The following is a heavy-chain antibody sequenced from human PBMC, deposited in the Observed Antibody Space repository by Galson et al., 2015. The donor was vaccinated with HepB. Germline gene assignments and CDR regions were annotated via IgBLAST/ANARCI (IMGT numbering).Heavy chain of an antibody. D-gene: IGHD5-18*01. V-gene: IGHV4-34*01. CDR2: INHSGST. Sequence: LSLTCAVYGGSFSGYYWSWIRQPPRKGLEWIGEINHSGSTNYNPSLKSRVTISVDTSKNQFSLKLSSVTAANTAVYYCAREGIRAGSGYGYPGGNCGQGSLVTVSS. J-gene: IGHJ4*02. CDR3: AREGIRAGSGYGYPGGN. CDR1: GGSFSGYY.